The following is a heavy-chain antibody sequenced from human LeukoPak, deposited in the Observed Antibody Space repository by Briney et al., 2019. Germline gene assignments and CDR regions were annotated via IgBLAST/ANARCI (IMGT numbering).Heavy chain of an antibody. D-gene: IGHD3-10*01. Sequence: ASVKVSCKASGYTFTSYGISWVRQAPGQGLEWMGWISAYNGNTNYAQKLQGRVTMTTDTSTSTAYMELRSLRSDDTAVYYCASLTGDYYGSGSYYNLGWFDPWGQGTLVTVSS. V-gene: IGHV1-18*01. CDR1: GYTFTSYG. CDR2: ISAYNGNT. CDR3: ASLTGDYYGSGSYYNLGWFDP. J-gene: IGHJ5*02.